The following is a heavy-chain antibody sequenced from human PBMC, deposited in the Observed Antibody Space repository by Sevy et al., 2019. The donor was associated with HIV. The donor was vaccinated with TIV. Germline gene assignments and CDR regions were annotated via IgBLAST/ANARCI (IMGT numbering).Heavy chain of an antibody. CDR3: ARGVGLDC. CDR2: IRPDGSDK. Sequence: GGSLRLSCAASGFTLSPYWMTWVRQAPGKGLEWVANIRPDGSDKYYVYSVKGRFTISRDNAKNSLYLQMNSLRADDTAMYYCARGVGLDCWGQGALVTVSS. V-gene: IGHV3-7*01. D-gene: IGHD1-26*01. CDR1: GFTLSPYW. J-gene: IGHJ4*02.